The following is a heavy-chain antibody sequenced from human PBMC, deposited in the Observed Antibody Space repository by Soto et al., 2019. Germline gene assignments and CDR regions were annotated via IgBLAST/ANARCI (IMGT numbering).Heavy chain of an antibody. V-gene: IGHV1-2*02. D-gene: IGHD6-19*01. CDR2: INPNSGGT. J-gene: IGHJ4*02. Sequence: ASVKVSCKASGYTFTGYYMHWVRQAPGQGLEWMGWINPNSGGTNYAQKFQGRVTMTRDTSISTAYMELSRLRSDDTAVYYCARVLSRVYSSGWYYFDYWGQGTLVTVSS. CDR1: GYTFTGYY. CDR3: ARVLSRVYSSGWYYFDY.